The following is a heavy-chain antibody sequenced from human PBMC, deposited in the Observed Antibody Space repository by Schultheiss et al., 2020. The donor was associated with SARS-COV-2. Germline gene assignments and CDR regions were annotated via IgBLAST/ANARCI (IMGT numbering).Heavy chain of an antibody. Sequence: GGSLRLSCTTSGYTFADYPMSWVRQAPGKGLEWVAVIWYDGSNKYYADSVKGRFTISRDNSKNTLYLQMNSLRAEDTAVYYCARRGAVVDYWGQGTLVTVSS. V-gene: IGHV3-33*01. J-gene: IGHJ4*02. CDR1: GYTFADYP. CDR3: ARRGAVVDY. D-gene: IGHD6-19*01. CDR2: IWYDGSNK.